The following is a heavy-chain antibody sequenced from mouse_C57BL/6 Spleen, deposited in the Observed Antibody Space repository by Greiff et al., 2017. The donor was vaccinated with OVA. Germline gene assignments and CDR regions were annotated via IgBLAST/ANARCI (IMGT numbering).Heavy chain of an antibody. CDR1: GFTFSDYY. J-gene: IGHJ2*01. V-gene: IGHV5-12*01. Sequence: EVMLVESGGGLVQPGGSLKLSCAASGFTFSDYYMYWVRQTPVKRLEWVAYISNGGGSTYYPDTVKGRFTISRDNAKNTLYLQMSRLKSEDTAMYYCARHGLGNFDYWGQGTTLTVSS. CDR2: ISNGGGST. CDR3: ARHGLGNFDY. D-gene: IGHD3-3*01.